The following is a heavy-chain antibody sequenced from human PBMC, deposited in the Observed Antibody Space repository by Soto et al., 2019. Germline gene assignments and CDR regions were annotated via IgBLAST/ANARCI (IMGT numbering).Heavy chain of an antibody. D-gene: IGHD6-13*01. V-gene: IGHV4-4*02. Sequence: QVQLQESGPGLVKPSGTLSLTCAVSGGSISSSNWWSWVRQPPGKGLEWIGEIYHSGSTNYNPSLKSRVTISVDKSKNQFSLKLSSVTAADTAVYYCARDRPGIAAADTLYYFDYWGQGTLVTVSS. CDR1: GGSISSSNW. CDR3: ARDRPGIAAADTLYYFDY. J-gene: IGHJ4*02. CDR2: IYHSGST.